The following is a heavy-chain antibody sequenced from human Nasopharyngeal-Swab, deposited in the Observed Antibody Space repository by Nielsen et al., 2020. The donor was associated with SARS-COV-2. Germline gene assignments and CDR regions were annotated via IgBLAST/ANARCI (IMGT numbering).Heavy chain of an antibody. Sequence: GGSLRLSCAASGFTFSSYGMDWVRQAPGKGLEWVAVISYDGSNEYYGDSVKGRFTISRDNSKNTLYLQMNSLRVDDTAVYYCAKDVHGDYGGIDYWGQGILVTVSS. CDR3: AKDVHGDYGGIDY. V-gene: IGHV3-30*18. J-gene: IGHJ4*02. CDR1: GFTFSSYG. D-gene: IGHD4-17*01. CDR2: ISYDGSNE.